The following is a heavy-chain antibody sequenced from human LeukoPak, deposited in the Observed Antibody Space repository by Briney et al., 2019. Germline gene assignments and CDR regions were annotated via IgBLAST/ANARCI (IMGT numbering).Heavy chain of an antibody. CDR2: INPYSGGT. CDR3: ARLIEGSSVDY. V-gene: IGHV1-2*02. Sequence: GASVKVSCKASGFPFTGYYMHWVRQAPGQGLEWMGWINPYSGGTNYAQKFQGRVTMTRGTSISTIYMELSSLKSDDTAIYYCARLIEGSSVDYWGQGTLVTVSS. D-gene: IGHD2-15*01. J-gene: IGHJ4*02. CDR1: GFPFTGYY.